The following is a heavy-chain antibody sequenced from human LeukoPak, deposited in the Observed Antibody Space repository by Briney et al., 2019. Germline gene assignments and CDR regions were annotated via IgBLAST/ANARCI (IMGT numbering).Heavy chain of an antibody. D-gene: IGHD3-9*01. CDR1: GFTVSNNH. Sequence: GGSLRLSCVASGFTVSNNHMSWVRQAPGKGLEWVSILYSGGRTYYSDSVKDRFIISKDNSKNTLYLQMNSLRAEDTAVYYCAXXXXXLTGYLRTYYFDYWGQGTLVTVSS. CDR3: AXXXXXLTGYLRTYYFDY. J-gene: IGHJ4*02. CDR2: LYSGGRT. V-gene: IGHV3-66*01.